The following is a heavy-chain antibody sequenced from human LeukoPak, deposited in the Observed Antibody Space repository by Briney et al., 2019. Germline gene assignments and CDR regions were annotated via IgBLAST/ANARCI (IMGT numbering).Heavy chain of an antibody. J-gene: IGHJ4*02. V-gene: IGHV3-48*01. D-gene: IGHD3-3*02. Sequence: GGSLRLSCAGSGFTFSTDGMNWVRQAPGKGLEWVSYISSGSRNIYYADSVKGRFTISRDNAKNSLNLQMNSLRAEDTAVYYCAREDNLAGGGFFDSWGQGTLVTVSS. CDR3: AREDNLAGGGFFDS. CDR2: ISSGSRNI. CDR1: GFTFSTDG.